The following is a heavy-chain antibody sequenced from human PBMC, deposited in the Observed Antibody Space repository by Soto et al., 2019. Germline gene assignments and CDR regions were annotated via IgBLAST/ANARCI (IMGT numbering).Heavy chain of an antibody. CDR2: IYTSGST. D-gene: IGHD3-3*01. J-gene: IGHJ6*02. CDR3: ARVAYSDFWDRPPEGYNWMEV. V-gene: IGHV4-4*07. CDR1: GGSISSYY. Sequence: SETLSLTCTVSGGSISSYYWSWIRQPAGKGLEWIGRIYTSGSTNYNPSLKSRVTMSVDTSKNQFSRKLSSVSAPDTAVYYCARVAYSDFWDRPPEGYNWMEVWGQGTTVTVSS.